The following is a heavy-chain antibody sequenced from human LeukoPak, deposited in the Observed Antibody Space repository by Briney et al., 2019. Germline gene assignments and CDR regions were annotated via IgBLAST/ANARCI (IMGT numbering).Heavy chain of an antibody. CDR1: GFTFSSYS. V-gene: IGHV3-21*04. Sequence: SGGSLRLSCAASGFTFSSYSMNWVRQAPGKGLEWVSSISSSSSYIYYADSVKGRFTISRDNAKNSLYLQMNSLRAEDTAVYYCAKDPLHYYGSGSPDAFDTWGQGTMVTVSS. CDR3: AKDPLHYYGSGSPDAFDT. D-gene: IGHD3-10*01. CDR2: ISSSSSYI. J-gene: IGHJ3*02.